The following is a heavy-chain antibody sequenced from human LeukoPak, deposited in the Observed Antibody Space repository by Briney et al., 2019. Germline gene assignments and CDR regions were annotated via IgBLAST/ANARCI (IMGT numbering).Heavy chain of an antibody. CDR2: IYYTGST. CDR1: GDSINNYY. CDR3: ARHDPTYGGSYDY. V-gene: IGHV4-59*08. Sequence: SETLSLTCTVSGDSINNYYWSWIRQPPGKGLEYIGYIYYTGSTHYNPSLKSRVTMSVDTSKSQFSLRLSSVTAADTAVYYCARHDPTYGGSYDYWGQGILVTVSS. D-gene: IGHD1-26*01. J-gene: IGHJ4*02.